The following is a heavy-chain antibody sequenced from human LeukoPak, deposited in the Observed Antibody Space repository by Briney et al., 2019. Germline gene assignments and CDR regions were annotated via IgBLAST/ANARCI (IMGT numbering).Heavy chain of an antibody. CDR3: ARAVATIQPPPTNWFDP. Sequence: SQTLSLTCAISGDSVSSNSAAWNWIRQSPSRGLECLGMTYYMSKWYNDYAVSVKSRITNNPDTPKNQFSLQLNSVTPEDTAVYYCARAVATIQPPPTNWFDPWGQGTLVTVSS. CDR2: TYYMSKWYN. D-gene: IGHD5-12*01. V-gene: IGHV6-1*01. J-gene: IGHJ5*02. CDR1: GDSVSSNSAA.